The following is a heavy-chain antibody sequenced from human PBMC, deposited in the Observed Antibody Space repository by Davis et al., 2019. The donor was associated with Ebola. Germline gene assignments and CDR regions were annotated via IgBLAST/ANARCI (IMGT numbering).Heavy chain of an antibody. CDR3: AREGGYSSGWPYFDN. Sequence: SVKVSCKASGGTFSSDGISWVRQAPAQGLEWMGRIIPIVGIANYAPKFQGRVTITADKSTSTAYMELSSLRYEDTAVYYCAREGGYSSGWPYFDNWGQGTLVTVSS. D-gene: IGHD6-19*01. CDR2: IIPIVGIA. J-gene: IGHJ4*02. V-gene: IGHV1-69*04. CDR1: GGTFSSDG.